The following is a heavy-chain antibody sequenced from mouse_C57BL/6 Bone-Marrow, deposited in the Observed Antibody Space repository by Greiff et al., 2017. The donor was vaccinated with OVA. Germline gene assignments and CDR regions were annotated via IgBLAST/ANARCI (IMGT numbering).Heavy chain of an antibody. Sequence: EVKLVESGGGLVKPGGSLKLSCAASGFTFSDYEMHWVRQAPEKGLEWVAYISSGSSTIYYADTVKGRFTISRDNAKNTLFLQMTSLRSEDTAMYYCASANWDYYWGQGTTLTVSS. CDR2: ISSGSSTI. CDR3: ASANWDYY. V-gene: IGHV5-17*01. CDR1: GFTFSDYE. J-gene: IGHJ2*01. D-gene: IGHD4-1*01.